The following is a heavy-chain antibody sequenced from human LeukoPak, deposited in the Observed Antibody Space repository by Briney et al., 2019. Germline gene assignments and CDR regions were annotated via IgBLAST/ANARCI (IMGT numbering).Heavy chain of an antibody. CDR1: GFTFSSYE. V-gene: IGHV3-48*03. CDR2: ISSSGSTI. CDR3: ARETIAAAGTGNYYYGMDV. D-gene: IGHD6-13*01. J-gene: IGHJ6*02. Sequence: GGSLRLSCAASGFTFSSYEMNWVRQAPGKGLEWVSYISSSGSTIYYADSVKGRFTISRDNAKNSLYLQMNSLRAEDTAVYYCARETIAAAGTGNYYYGMDVWGQGTTVTVSS.